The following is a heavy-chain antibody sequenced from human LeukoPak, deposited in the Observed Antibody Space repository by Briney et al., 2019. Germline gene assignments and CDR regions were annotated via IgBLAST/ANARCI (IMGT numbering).Heavy chain of an antibody. J-gene: IGHJ4*02. CDR1: GGSISSYY. D-gene: IGHD5-12*01. CDR2: IYYSGYT. Sequence: SETLSLTCTVSGGSISSYYWSWIRQPPGKGLKWIGNIYYSGYTTYSPSLRSRVTISVDTSKNQFSLKLNSVTAADTAVYYCARVSGYDWESFYDYWGQGTLVTVSS. V-gene: IGHV4-59*01. CDR3: ARVSGYDWESFYDY.